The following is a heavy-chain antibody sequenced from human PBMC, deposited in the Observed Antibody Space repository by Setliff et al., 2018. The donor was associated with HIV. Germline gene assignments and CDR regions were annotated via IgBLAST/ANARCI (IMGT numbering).Heavy chain of an antibody. D-gene: IGHD1-7*01. CDR3: ARVRLELRQYWFDS. V-gene: IGHV4-34*01. J-gene: IGHJ5*01. CDR2: INHSGST. Sequence: TSETLSLTCAVYGGSFSGYYWSWIRQPPGKGLEWIGEINHSGSTSYNPSLKIRVSISVDTSKNQFSLKLNSVTAADTAVYYCARVRLELRQYWFDSWGQGSPVTV. CDR1: GGSFSGYY.